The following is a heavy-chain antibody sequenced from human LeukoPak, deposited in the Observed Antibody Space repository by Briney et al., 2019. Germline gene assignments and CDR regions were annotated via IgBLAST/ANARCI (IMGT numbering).Heavy chain of an antibody. D-gene: IGHD1-26*01. V-gene: IGHV3-23*01. Sequence: GGSLRLSCAASGFTFSSTSMSWVRQAPGKGLEWVAVTVGGGDGTYYAGSVKGRFTISRDNAKNSLYLQMNSLRAEDTAVYYCARGDIVGATNDAFDIWGQGTMVTVSS. CDR3: ARGDIVGATNDAFDI. CDR1: GFTFSSTS. J-gene: IGHJ3*02. CDR2: TVGGGDGT.